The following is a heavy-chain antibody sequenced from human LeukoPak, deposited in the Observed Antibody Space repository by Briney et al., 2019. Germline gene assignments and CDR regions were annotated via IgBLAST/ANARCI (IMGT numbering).Heavy chain of an antibody. Sequence: PSGTLSLTCAVSGGSISSSNWWSWVRQPPGKGLEWIGEIYHSGSTNYNPSLKSRVTISVDKSKNQFSLKLSSVTAADTAVYYCARRGRSRDGYNGFDPWGQGTLVTVSS. CDR2: IYHSGST. D-gene: IGHD5-24*01. CDR3: ARRGRSRDGYNGFDP. J-gene: IGHJ5*02. CDR1: GGSISSSNW. V-gene: IGHV4-4*02.